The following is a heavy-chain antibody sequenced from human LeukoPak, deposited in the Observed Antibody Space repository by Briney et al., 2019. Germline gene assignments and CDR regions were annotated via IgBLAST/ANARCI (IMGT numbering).Heavy chain of an antibody. CDR1: GGPLSSNTYY. J-gene: IGHJ4*02. CDR3: ARLFHPALSGNYPFDY. V-gene: IGHV4-39*07. CDR2: ISHSGSA. D-gene: IGHD1-26*01. Sequence: SETLSLNCTVSGGPLSSNTYYWGWIRQPPGKGLEWIGSISHSGSAYYNPSLKSRVSISVDTSMTQMSLKLNSVTAADTAMYYCARLFHPALSGNYPFDYWGQGALVTVSS.